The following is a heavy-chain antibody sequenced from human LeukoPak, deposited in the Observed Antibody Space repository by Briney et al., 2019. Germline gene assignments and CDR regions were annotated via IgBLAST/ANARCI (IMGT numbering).Heavy chain of an antibody. V-gene: IGHV3-53*01. CDR2: IYSGGST. Sequence: HPGGSLRLSCAASGFTVSSNYMSWVRQAPGKGLEWVSVIYSGGSTYYADSVKGRFTISRDNSKNTLYLQMNSLRAADTAVYYCARRQRYYYGMDVWGQGTTVTVSS. CDR1: GFTVSSNY. CDR3: ARRQRYYYGMDV. J-gene: IGHJ6*02.